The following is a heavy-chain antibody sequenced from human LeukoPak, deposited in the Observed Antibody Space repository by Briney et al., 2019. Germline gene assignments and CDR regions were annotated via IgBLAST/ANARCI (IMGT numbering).Heavy chain of an antibody. CDR3: ATALFGPSGYYPYYFDY. V-gene: IGHV1-24*01. CDR1: GYTFTSYG. CDR2: FDPEDGET. Sequence: ASVKVSCKASGYTFTSYGISWVRQAPGQGLEWMGGFDPEDGETIYAQKFQGRVTMTEDTSTDTAYMELSSLRSEDTAVYYCATALFGPSGYYPYYFDYWGQGTLVTVSS. D-gene: IGHD3-22*01. J-gene: IGHJ4*02.